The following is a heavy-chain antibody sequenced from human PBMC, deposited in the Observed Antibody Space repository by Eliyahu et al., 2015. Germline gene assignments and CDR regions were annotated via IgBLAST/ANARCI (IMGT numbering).Heavy chain of an antibody. J-gene: IGHJ3*02. V-gene: IGHV4-39*01. D-gene: IGHD3-3*01. CDR2: IYYSGST. CDR3: ARLALRPIFSTTGAFDI. Sequence: QLQLQESGPGLVKPSETLSLTCTVSGGSXSSSSYYWGWIRQPPGKGLEWIGSIYYSGSTYYNPSLKSRVTISVDTSKNQFSLKLSSVTAADTAVYYCARLALRPIFSTTGAFDIWGQGTMVTVSS. CDR1: GGSXSSSSYY.